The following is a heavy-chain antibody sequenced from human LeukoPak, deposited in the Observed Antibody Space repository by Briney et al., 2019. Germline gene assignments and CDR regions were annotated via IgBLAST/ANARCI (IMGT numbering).Heavy chain of an antibody. CDR1: GYSFTNYW. V-gene: IGHV5-51*01. J-gene: IGHJ4*02. D-gene: IGHD4-23*01. CDR2: IYPGDSDS. Sequence: GESLKISCKGSGYSFTNYWIGWVRQMPGKGLEWMGIIYPGDSDSRYRPSFQGQVTISADKSISTAYLQWSSLRASDTAMYYCAKGVGTQTPYYFDYWGQGTLVTVSS. CDR3: AKGVGTQTPYYFDY.